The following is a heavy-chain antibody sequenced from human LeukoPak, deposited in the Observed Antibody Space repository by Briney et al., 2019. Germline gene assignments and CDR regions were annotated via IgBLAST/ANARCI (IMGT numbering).Heavy chain of an antibody. V-gene: IGHV3-33*08. J-gene: IGHJ4*02. CDR3: VRWGTGKILDY. CDR2: IWYDGSNR. D-gene: IGHD3-16*01. Sequence: TGGSLRLSCAASGLTVSSNYMSWVRQSPGKGLEWVAVIWYDGSNRYYADSVKGRFTISRDNSKNTLYLQMDSLRAEDTAVYYCVRWGTGKILDYWGQGTLVTVSS. CDR1: GLTVSSNY.